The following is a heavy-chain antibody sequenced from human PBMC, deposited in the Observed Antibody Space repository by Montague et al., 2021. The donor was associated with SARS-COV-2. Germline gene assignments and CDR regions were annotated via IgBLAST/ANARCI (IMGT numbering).Heavy chain of an antibody. CDR2: INHSGST. CDR1: GGSFSGYY. CDR3: ARVRYYGSGTSLGMDV. D-gene: IGHD3-10*01. J-gene: IGHJ6*02. Sequence: SETLSLTCAVYGGSFSGYYWSWIRQPPGKGLEWIGEINHSGSTNYNPSLKSRVTISVDTSKNQFSLKLSSATAADTAVYYCARVRYYGSGTSLGMDVWGQGTTVTVFS. V-gene: IGHV4-34*01.